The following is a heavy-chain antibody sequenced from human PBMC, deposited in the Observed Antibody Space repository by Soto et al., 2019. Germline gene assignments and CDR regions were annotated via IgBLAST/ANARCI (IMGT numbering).Heavy chain of an antibody. CDR3: ASTKSTAARWLDP. D-gene: IGHD2-2*01. Sequence: SETLSLTCTVSGGSISSYYWSWIRQPPGKGLEWIGYIYYSGSTNYNPSLKSRVTISVDTSKNQFSLKLSSVTAADTAVYYCASTKSTAARWLDPWGQGTLVTVSS. J-gene: IGHJ5*02. V-gene: IGHV4-59*01. CDR2: IYYSGST. CDR1: GGSISSYY.